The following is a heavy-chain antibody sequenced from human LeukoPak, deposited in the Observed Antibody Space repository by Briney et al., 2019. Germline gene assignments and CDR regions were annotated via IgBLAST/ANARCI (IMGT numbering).Heavy chain of an antibody. D-gene: IGHD3-3*02. CDR2: IRYDGSNN. CDR3: AELARTLSAIMRVAYFDY. J-gene: IGHJ4*02. V-gene: IGHV3-30*02. CDR1: VFTVSSNG. Sequence: SLRLSLASTVFTVSSNGMYWVRQGPRQGLGRVAFIRYDGSNNYYADSVPGRFTIFTDNSNNTQYPLMISLRAEATAVYDCAELARTLSAIMRVAYFDYWGQGTLVTVSS.